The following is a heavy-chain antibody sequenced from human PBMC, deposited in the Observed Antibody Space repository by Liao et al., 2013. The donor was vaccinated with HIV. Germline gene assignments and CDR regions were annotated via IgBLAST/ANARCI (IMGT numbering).Heavy chain of an antibody. D-gene: IGHD3-3*01. CDR1: GGSFSGYY. J-gene: IGHJ3*02. Sequence: QVQLQQWGAGLLKPSETLSLTCTVYGGSFSGYYWSWIRQPPGKGLEWIGEINHSGSTNYNPSLKSRVTISVDTSKNQFSLKLSSVTAADTAVYYCARGRNYFWRHLLDIWGQGTMVTVSS. V-gene: IGHV4-34*01. CDR3: ARGRNYFWRHLLDI. CDR2: INHSGST.